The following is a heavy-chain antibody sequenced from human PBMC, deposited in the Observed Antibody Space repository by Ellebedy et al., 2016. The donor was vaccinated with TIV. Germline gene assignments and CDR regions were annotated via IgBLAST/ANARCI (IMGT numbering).Heavy chain of an antibody. J-gene: IGHJ6*02. Sequence: PGGSLRLSCAASGFTFSRHWMHWVRQAPGKGLVWVSRINPDGSSTDYADSVKGRFTISRDNAKNTLYLQMNSLRAEDTAVYYCAGNMVRGVIRGTYGMDVWGQGTTVTVSS. CDR3: AGNMVRGVIRGTYGMDV. D-gene: IGHD3-10*01. CDR1: GFTFSRHW. V-gene: IGHV3-74*01. CDR2: INPDGSST.